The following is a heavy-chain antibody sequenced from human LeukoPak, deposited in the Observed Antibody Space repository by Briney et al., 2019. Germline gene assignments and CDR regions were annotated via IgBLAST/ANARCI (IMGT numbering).Heavy chain of an antibody. Sequence: SETLSLTCAVSGGSISSYYWSWIRQPPGKGLEWIGYIYYSGSTNYNPSLKSRVTISVDTSKNQFSLKLSSVTAADTAVYYCAREIHYDSSGQRTLHAFDIWGQGTMVTVSS. CDR1: GGSISSYY. J-gene: IGHJ3*02. V-gene: IGHV4-59*01. CDR2: IYYSGST. D-gene: IGHD3-22*01. CDR3: AREIHYDSSGQRTLHAFDI.